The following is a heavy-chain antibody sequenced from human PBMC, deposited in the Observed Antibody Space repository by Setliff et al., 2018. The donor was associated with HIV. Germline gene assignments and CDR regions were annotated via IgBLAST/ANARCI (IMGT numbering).Heavy chain of an antibody. D-gene: IGHD3-9*01. J-gene: IGHJ4*02. V-gene: IGHV1-18*01. CDR3: ARAYDVLTGYFDY. CDR2: ISVYNGHT. CDR1: GYSFTNLG. Sequence: EASVKVSCKASGYSFTNLGLNWVRQAPGQGLEWMGWISVYNGHTNFAQKLQDRVTMTTDTSTSTAYMELRSLRSDDTAVYYCARAYDVLTGYFDYWGQGTLVTVSS.